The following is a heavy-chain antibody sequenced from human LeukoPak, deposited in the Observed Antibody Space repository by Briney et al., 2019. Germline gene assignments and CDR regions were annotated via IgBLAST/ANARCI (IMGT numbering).Heavy chain of an antibody. V-gene: IGHV3-48*01. J-gene: IGHJ6*03. CDR2: ISGSSGNI. CDR1: GFTFSSYS. D-gene: IGHD6-25*01. CDR3: ARDSHAAPNAMDV. Sequence: GGSLRLSCAASGFTFSSYSMNWVRQAPGKGLEWVSYISGSSGNIYYADSVKGRFTISRYNVKNSLYLQMNSLRAEDTAVYYCARDSHAAPNAMDVWGKGTTVTVSS.